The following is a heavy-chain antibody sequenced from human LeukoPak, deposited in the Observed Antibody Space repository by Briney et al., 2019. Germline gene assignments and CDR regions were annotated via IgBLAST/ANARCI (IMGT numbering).Heavy chain of an antibody. Sequence: SETLSLTCAVYGGSFSGYYWSWIRQPPGRGLEWIGEINHSGSTNYNPSLKSRVTISVDTSKNQFSLKLSSVTAADTAVYYCARSGKRIANRFDPWGQGTLVTVSS. V-gene: IGHV4-34*01. D-gene: IGHD2-21*01. CDR2: INHSGST. CDR1: GGSFSGYY. J-gene: IGHJ5*02. CDR3: ARSGKRIANRFDP.